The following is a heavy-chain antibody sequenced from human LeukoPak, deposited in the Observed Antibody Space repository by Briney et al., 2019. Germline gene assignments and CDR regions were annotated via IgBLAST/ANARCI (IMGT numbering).Heavy chain of an antibody. CDR3: AKVVTPGYCSGGSCYPTHYYFDY. CDR2: ISGSGGST. CDR1: GFTFSSYA. Sequence: GGSLRLSCAASGFTFSSYAMSWVRQAPGKGLEWASAISGSGGSTYYADSVKGRFTISRDNSKNTLYLQMNSLRAEDTAVYYCAKVVTPGYCSGGSCYPTHYYFDYWGQGTLVTVSS. J-gene: IGHJ4*02. D-gene: IGHD2-15*01. V-gene: IGHV3-23*01.